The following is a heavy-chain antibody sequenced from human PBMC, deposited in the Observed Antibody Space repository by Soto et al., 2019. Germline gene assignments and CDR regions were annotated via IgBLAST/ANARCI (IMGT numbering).Heavy chain of an antibody. D-gene: IGHD5-18*01. CDR3: ARRGYSYGLDV. CDR2: IYPGDSDT. CDR1: GYNFATYW. J-gene: IGHJ6*02. Sequence: GESLKISCKGSGYNFATYWIAWVRQLPGKGPEWMGIIYPGDSDTSYSPSFQGQVTISVDKSISTAYLQWNSLKASDTAVYYCARRGYSYGLDVWGQGTKVTISS. V-gene: IGHV5-51*01.